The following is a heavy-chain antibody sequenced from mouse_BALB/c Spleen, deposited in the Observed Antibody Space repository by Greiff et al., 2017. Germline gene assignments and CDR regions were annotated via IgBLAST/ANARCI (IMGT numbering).Heavy chain of an antibody. J-gene: IGHJ3*01. CDR2: ISSGGSYT. CDR1: GFTFSSYA. V-gene: IGHV5-9-4*01. CDR3: ARDRVSWFAY. Sequence: EVHLVESGGGLVKPGGSLKLSCAASGFTFSSYAMSWVRQSPEKRLEWVAEISSGGSYTYYPDTVTGRFTISRDNAKNTLYLEMSSLRSEDTAMYYCARDRVSWFAYWGQGTLVTVSA. D-gene: IGHD2-10*02.